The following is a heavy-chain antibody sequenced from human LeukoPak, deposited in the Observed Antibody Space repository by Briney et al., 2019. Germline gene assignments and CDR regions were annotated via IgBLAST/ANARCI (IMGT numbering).Heavy chain of an antibody. CDR2: ISYDGSNK. V-gene: IGHV3-30-3*01. J-gene: IGHJ4*02. Sequence: AGRSLRLSCAASGFTFSSYAMHWVRQAPGKGLEWVAVISYDGSNKYYADSVKGRFTISRDNSKNTLHLQMNSLRPEDTAVYYCASARGSGNYYSPNDYWGQGTLVTVSS. CDR3: ASARGSGNYYSPNDY. CDR1: GFTFSSYA. D-gene: IGHD3-10*01.